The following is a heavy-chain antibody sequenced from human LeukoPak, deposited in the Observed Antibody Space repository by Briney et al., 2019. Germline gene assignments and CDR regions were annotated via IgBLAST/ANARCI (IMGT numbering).Heavy chain of an antibody. Sequence: GSLRLSCAASGFTFSSFWMHWVRQVPGKGLVWLARINSDGRNTNYADSVKGRFTTSRDNAKNTLYLQMNSLRAEDTAVYYCAHISSSYYYFDSWGQGTLVTVSS. D-gene: IGHD6-13*01. J-gene: IGHJ4*02. V-gene: IGHV3-74*01. CDR3: AHISSSYYYFDS. CDR2: INSDGRNT. CDR1: GFTFSSFW.